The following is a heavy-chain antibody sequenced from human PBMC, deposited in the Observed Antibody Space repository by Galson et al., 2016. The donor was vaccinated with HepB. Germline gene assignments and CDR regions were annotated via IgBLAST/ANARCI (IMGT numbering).Heavy chain of an antibody. CDR2: IYYSGSA. Sequence: TLSLTCAVSVGFIASGGYSWSWIRQPPGKGLEWIGYIYYSGSAFYNPSLKSRVTISVDLSENHFSLRLTSVSAADTAMYYCARVKGSAQDYWGQGTLVIVSS. CDR1: VGFIASGGYS. D-gene: IGHD3-10*01. V-gene: IGHV4-30-2*01. J-gene: IGHJ4*02. CDR3: ARVKGSAQDY.